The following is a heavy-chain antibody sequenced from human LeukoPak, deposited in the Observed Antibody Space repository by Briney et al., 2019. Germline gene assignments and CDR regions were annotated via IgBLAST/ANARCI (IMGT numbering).Heavy chain of an antibody. CDR1: GYTFTGYY. CDR2: INPNSGGT. Sequence: ASVKVSCKASGYTFTGYYMHWVRQAPGQGLERMGWINPNSGGTNYAQKFQGRITMTRDTSISTAYMEVSRLKSDDTAVYYCARRAVYYYGMDVWGQGSTVTVSS. D-gene: IGHD6-25*01. J-gene: IGHJ6*02. V-gene: IGHV1-2*02. CDR3: ARRAVYYYGMDV.